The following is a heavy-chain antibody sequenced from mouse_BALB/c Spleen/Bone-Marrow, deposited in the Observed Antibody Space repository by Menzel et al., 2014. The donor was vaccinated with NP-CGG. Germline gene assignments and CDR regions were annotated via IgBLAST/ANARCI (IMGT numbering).Heavy chain of an antibody. D-gene: IGHD2-1*01. V-gene: IGHV5-9-3*01. CDR1: GFSFSSYA. Sequence: EVQLVESGGGLVKPGGSLKLSCAASGFSFSSYAMSWVRQTPEKRLEWVATISSGGSYTYYPDSVKGRFTISRDNAKNPLYRQMSSLRSEDTAMYYCARQRDDIYRGFAYWAQGTLVTVSA. J-gene: IGHJ3*01. CDR3: ARQRDDIYRGFAY. CDR2: ISSGGSYT.